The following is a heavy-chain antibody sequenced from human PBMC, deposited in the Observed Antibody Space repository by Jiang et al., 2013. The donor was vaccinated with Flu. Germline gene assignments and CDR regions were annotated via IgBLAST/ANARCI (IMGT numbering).Heavy chain of an antibody. CDR3: ARDLPLFPMEGPGEPPF. CDR2: ISPDNGKT. V-gene: IGHV1-18*01. CDR1: GYTFRHYG. Sequence: SGAEVKKPGASVRVSCQTSGYTFRHYGVTWVRQAPGQGLEWVAWISPDNGKTDYPQKFKGRVTVTSDTSTTTVYMELRSLSFDDTAVYYCARDLPLFPMEGPGEPPFWGQGTPISVS. D-gene: IGHD1-14*01. J-gene: IGHJ4*02.